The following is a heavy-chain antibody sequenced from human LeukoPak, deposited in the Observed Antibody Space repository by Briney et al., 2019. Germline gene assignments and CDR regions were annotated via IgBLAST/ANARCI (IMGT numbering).Heavy chain of an antibody. D-gene: IGHD3-10*01. CDR1: GYTFTGYY. Sequence: GASVKFSCKASGYTFTGYYMHWVRQAPGQGLEWMGWINPNSGGTNYAQKFQGWVTMIRDTSISTAYMELSRLRSDDTAVYYCARGAGFGELLHFDYWGQGTLVTVSS. J-gene: IGHJ4*02. V-gene: IGHV1-2*04. CDR2: INPNSGGT. CDR3: ARGAGFGELLHFDY.